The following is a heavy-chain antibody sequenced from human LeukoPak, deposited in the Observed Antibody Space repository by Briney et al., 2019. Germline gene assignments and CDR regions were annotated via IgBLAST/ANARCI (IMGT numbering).Heavy chain of an antibody. D-gene: IGHD4-23*01. CDR1: GYTFTSYG. J-gene: IGHJ6*02. CDR3: ARDETTVDNYYYGMDV. V-gene: IGHV1-18*01. Sequence: GASVKVSCKASGYTFTSYGISWVRQATGQGLEWMGWISAYNGNTTYAQKLQGRVTMTTDTSPSTAYTELRSLRSDDTAVYYCARDETTVDNYYYGMDVWGQGTTVTVSS. CDR2: ISAYNGNT.